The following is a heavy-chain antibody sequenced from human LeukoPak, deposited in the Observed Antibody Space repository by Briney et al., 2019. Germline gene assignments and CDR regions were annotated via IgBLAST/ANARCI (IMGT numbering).Heavy chain of an antibody. Sequence: GASVKVSCKASGYTFTSYGIIWVRQAPGQGPEWMGWISAYNGNTNYAQKLQGRVTMTTDTSTSAAYMELRSLRSDDTAVYYCARDFRYSGYDLWGQGTLVTVSS. CDR3: ARDFRYSGYDL. D-gene: IGHD5-12*01. CDR1: GYTFTSYG. J-gene: IGHJ4*02. V-gene: IGHV1-18*01. CDR2: ISAYNGNT.